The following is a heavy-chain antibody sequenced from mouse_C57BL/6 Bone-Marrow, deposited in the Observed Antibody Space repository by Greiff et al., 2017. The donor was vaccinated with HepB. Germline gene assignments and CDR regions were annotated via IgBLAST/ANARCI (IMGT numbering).Heavy chain of an antibody. CDR2: IDPSDSYT. CDR3: ARFRRGYAMDY. CDR1: GYTFTSYW. Sequence: QVQLQQPGAELVMPGASVKLSCKASGYTFTSYWMHWVKQRPGQGLEWIGEIDPSDSYTNYNQKFTGKSTLTVDKSSSTAYMQLSSLTSEDSAVYYCARFRRGYAMDYWGRGTSVTVSS. V-gene: IGHV1-69*01. J-gene: IGHJ4*01.